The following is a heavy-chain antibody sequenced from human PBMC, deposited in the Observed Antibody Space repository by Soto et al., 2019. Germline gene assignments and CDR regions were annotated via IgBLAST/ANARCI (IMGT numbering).Heavy chain of an antibody. V-gene: IGHV3-48*02. J-gene: IGHJ6*02. CDR1: GFDFSTCS. CDR3: ARLYYGYD. D-gene: IGHD3-3*01. CDR2: VSMDSDSI. Sequence: PDGSLRLSCTASGFDFSTCSMNWVRQAPGKGLEWIAYVSMDSDSIHYADSVKGRFTISRDDAENSLYLQINSLRDDDTATYYGARLYYGYDWGQGTTVTVSS.